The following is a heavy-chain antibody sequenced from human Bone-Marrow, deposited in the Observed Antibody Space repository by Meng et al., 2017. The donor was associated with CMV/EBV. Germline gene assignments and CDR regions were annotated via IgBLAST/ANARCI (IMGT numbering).Heavy chain of an antibody. V-gene: IGHV1-46*01. CDR1: GYTFTSYY. D-gene: IGHD5-12*01. J-gene: IGHJ4*02. CDR3: ARESWLGGLDY. CDR2: INPSGGST. Sequence: ASGKVSCKASGYTFTSYYMHWVRQAPGQGLEWMGIINPSGGSTSYAQKFQGRVTMTRDTSTSTVYMELSSLRSEDTAVYYCARESWLGGLDYWGQGTLVTVSS.